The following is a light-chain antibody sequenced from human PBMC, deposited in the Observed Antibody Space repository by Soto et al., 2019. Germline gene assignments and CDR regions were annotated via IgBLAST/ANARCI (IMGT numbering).Light chain of an antibody. CDR1: SRAVGGYNY. CDR3: NSYTSKSTGV. V-gene: IGLV2-14*01. Sequence: QSALIKPPSVFGSLGKSSTFSSPGPSRAVGGYNYVSWYQQHPGKAPKLIIYEVSNRPSGVSNRFSGSKSGNTASLTISGLQAEDEADYYCNSYTSKSTGVFGTGTKVTVL. CDR2: EVS. J-gene: IGLJ1*01.